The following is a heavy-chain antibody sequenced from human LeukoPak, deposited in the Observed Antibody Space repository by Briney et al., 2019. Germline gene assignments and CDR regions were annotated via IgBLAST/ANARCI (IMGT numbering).Heavy chain of an antibody. V-gene: IGHV4-30-4*01. Sequence: SSETLSLTCTVSGGSISSGDYYWSWIRQPPGKGLEWIGYIYYSGSTYYNPSLKSRVTISVDTSKNQFSLKLSSVTAADTAVYYCASSPASYYDFWSGYSKGPFVPWGQGTLVTVSS. D-gene: IGHD3-3*01. CDR3: ASSPASYYDFWSGYSKGPFVP. J-gene: IGHJ5*02. CDR2: IYYSGST. CDR1: GGSISSGDYY.